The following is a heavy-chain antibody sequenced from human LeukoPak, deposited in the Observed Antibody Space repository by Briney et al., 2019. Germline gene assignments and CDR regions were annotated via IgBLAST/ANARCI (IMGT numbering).Heavy chain of an antibody. J-gene: IGHJ4*02. CDR2: IYYSGST. CDR3: ARVERASDHLDY. Sequence: SETLSLTCTVSGGSISSYYWSWIRQPPGKGLEWIGYIYYSGSTNYNPSLKSRVTISVDTSKNQFSLKLSSVTAADTAVYYCARVERASDHLDYWGQGTLVTVSS. CDR1: GGSISSYY. V-gene: IGHV4-59*01. D-gene: IGHD1-1*01.